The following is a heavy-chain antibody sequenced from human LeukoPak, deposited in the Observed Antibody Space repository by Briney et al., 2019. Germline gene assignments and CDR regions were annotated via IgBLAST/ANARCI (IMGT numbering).Heavy chain of an antibody. Sequence: KPGGSLRLSCAASGFTFSDYYMSWIRQAPGEGLKWVSYISSSGSTIYYADSVKGRFTISRDNDKNSLYLQMNSLRAEDTAVYYCARGTYCSSTSCYFAVYWGQGTLVTVSS. D-gene: IGHD2-2*01. CDR3: ARGTYCSSTSCYFAVY. CDR2: ISSSGSTI. V-gene: IGHV3-11*04. CDR1: GFTFSDYY. J-gene: IGHJ4*02.